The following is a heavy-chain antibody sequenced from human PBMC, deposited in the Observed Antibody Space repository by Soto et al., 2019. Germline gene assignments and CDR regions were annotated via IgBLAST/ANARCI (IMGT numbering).Heavy chain of an antibody. V-gene: IGHV4-59*08. CDR1: GASTTNYY. CDR2: IWSSGSP. D-gene: IGHD6-6*01. J-gene: IGHJ4*02. Sequence: PSETLSLTCSVSGASTTNYYWSWIRQPPGKGLEWIGHIWSSGSPNYNPSLKSRVTISQETSKSQFSLKMSSVTAADTAVYYCGRWGGARGENDYGGREILATVSS. CDR3: GRWGGARGENDY.